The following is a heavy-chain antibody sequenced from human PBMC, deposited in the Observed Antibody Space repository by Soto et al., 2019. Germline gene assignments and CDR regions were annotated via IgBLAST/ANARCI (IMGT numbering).Heavy chain of an antibody. CDR2: IIPIFGTP. V-gene: IGHV1-69*01. CDR3: AKDPVTTGDH. J-gene: IGHJ4*02. Sequence: QEQLLQSGAEVKKPGSSVKVSCKTSGGTLSSYAISWVRQVPGQGLEWMGGIIPIFGTPNYAHKFQDRVTITADESMSTVYMELSSLRFEDTAVYYGAKDPVTTGDHWGQGTLVIVSS. D-gene: IGHD4-4*01. CDR1: GGTLSSYA.